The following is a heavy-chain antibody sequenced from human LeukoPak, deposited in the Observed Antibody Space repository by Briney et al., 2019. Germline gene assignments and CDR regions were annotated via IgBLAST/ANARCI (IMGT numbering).Heavy chain of an antibody. V-gene: IGHV3-23*01. D-gene: IGHD3-22*01. Sequence: GGSLRLSCAASGFTFSSYAMSWVRQAPGKGLEWVSAISGSGGSTYYADSVKGRFTISRDNSKNTLYLQMNSLRTEDTAVYYCARVISGYYCDHWGQGTLVTVSS. CDR1: GFTFSSYA. CDR3: ARVISGYYCDH. CDR2: ISGSGGST. J-gene: IGHJ4*02.